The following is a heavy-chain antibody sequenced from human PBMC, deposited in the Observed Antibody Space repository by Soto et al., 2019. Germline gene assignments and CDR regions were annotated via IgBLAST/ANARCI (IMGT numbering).Heavy chain of an antibody. D-gene: IGHD1-7*01. CDR3: ARSRPELPDY. J-gene: IGHJ4*02. CDR1: GGSISSGGYY. V-gene: IGHV4-31*03. Sequence: SETLSLTCTVSGGSISSGGYYWSWIRQHPGKGLEWIGYIYYSGSTYYNPSLKSRVTISVDTSKNQFSLKLSSVTAADTAVYYCARSRPELPDYWGQGTLVTVSS. CDR2: IYYSGST.